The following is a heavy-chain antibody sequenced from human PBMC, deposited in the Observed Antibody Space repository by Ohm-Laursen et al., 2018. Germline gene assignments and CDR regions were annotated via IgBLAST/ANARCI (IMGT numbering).Heavy chain of an antibody. Sequence: GTLSLTCTVSGGSVSSGSYYWSWIRQPPGKGLEWIGYIYYSGSTNYNPSLKSRVTISVDTSKNQFSLKLSSVTAADTAVYYCARDGDYVAFDIWGQGTMVTVSS. CDR1: GGSVSSGSYY. J-gene: IGHJ3*02. D-gene: IGHD4-17*01. CDR3: ARDGDYVAFDI. V-gene: IGHV4-61*01. CDR2: IYYSGST.